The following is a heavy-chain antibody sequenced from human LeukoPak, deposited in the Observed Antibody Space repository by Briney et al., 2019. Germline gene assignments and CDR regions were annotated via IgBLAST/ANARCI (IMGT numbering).Heavy chain of an antibody. V-gene: IGHV1-8*01. CDR3: ARDRWGTRYSPLDY. CDR2: MNPNSGNT. J-gene: IGHJ4*02. D-gene: IGHD3-16*01. Sequence: ASVKVSCKASGYTFTSYDINWVRQATGQGLEWMGWMNPNSGNTGYAQKFQGRVTMTRNTSISTAYMELSSLRSEDTAVYYCARDRWGTRYSPLDYWGQGTLVTVSS. CDR1: GYTFTSYD.